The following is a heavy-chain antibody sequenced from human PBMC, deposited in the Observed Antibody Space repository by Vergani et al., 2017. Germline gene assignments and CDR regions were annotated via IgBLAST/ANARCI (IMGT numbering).Heavy chain of an antibody. V-gene: IGHV5-10-1*03. CDR2: IDPSDSYT. D-gene: IGHD3-22*01. CDR3: ASVGCSYYDSSGYYYAPGGWFDP. CDR1: GYSFTSYW. J-gene: IGHJ5*02. Sequence: EVQLVQSGAEVKKPGESLRISCKGSGYSFTSYWISWVRQMPGKGLEWMGRIDPSDSYTNYSPSFQGHVTISADKSISTAYLQWSSLKASDTAMYYCASVGCSYYDSSGYYYAPGGWFDPWGQGTLVTVSS.